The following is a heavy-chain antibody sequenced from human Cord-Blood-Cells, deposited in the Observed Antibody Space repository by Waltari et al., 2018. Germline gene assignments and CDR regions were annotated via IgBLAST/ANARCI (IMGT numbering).Heavy chain of an antibody. D-gene: IGHD6-13*01. CDR3: AREASGSSFHFDY. J-gene: IGHJ4*02. V-gene: IGHV3-53*01. CDR1: GFTVSSTS. CDR2: IYSGGST. Sequence: EVQLVESGGGLIKPGGSLSLSCAASGFTVSSTSMSWVRQPPGKGLEWVSVIYSGGSTYYADSVKGRFTISRDNSKNTLYLQMNSLRAEDTAVYYCAREASGSSFHFDYWGQGTLVTVSS.